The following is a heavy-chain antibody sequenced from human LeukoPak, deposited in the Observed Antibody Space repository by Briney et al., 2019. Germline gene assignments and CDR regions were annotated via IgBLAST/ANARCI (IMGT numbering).Heavy chain of an antibody. D-gene: IGHD3-10*01. CDR3: ARDSWFGELATHENWFDP. V-gene: IGHV3-21*01. J-gene: IGHJ5*02. CDR1: GFTFSSYS. CDR2: ISSSSSYI. Sequence: PGGSLRLSCAASGFTFSSYSMSWVRQAPGKGLEWVSSISSSSSYIYYADSVKGRFTISRDNAKNSLYLQMNSLRAEDTAVYYCARDSWFGELATHENWFDPWGQGTLVTVSS.